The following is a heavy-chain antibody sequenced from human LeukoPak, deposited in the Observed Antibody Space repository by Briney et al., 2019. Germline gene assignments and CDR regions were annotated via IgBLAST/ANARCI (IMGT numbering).Heavy chain of an antibody. D-gene: IGHD6-6*01. V-gene: IGHV4-59*01. J-gene: IGHJ3*01. Sequence: PSETLSLTCTVSGGSISSYYWSWIRQPPGKGLEWIGYIYYSGSTNYNPSLKSRVTISVDTSKNQFSLKLSSVTAADTAVYYCARGPSEYSSSSDTFDVWGQGTMVTVSS. CDR1: GGSISSYY. CDR3: ARGPSEYSSSSDTFDV. CDR2: IYYSGST.